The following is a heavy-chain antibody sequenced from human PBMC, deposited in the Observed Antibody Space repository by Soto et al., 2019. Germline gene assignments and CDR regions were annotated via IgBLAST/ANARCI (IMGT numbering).Heavy chain of an antibody. CDR1: GFTFSSYS. D-gene: IGHD3-3*01. CDR3: ASSFGWGVVIQNYYYYYGMDV. V-gene: IGHV3-21*01. J-gene: IGHJ6*02. Sequence: NPGGSLRLSCAASGFTFSSYSMNWVRQAPGKGLEWVSSISSSSSYIYYADSVKGRFTISRDNAKNSLYLQMNSLRAEDTAVYYCASSFGWGVVIQNYYYYYGMDVWGQGTTVTVSS. CDR2: ISSSSSYI.